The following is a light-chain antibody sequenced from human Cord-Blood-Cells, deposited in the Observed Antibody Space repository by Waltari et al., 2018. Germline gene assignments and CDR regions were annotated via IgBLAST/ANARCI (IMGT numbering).Light chain of an antibody. CDR1: SSAVGGYNY. CDR3: SSYTSSSTWV. V-gene: IGLV2-14*01. Sequence: QSALTQPASVSGSPGQSISISCTGTSSAVGGYNYVSWYQQHPGKAPKLMMYYVSKRPSGVSNRFSGSKSGNTASLTISGLQAEDEADYYCSSYTSSSTWVFGGGTKLTVL. CDR2: YVS. J-gene: IGLJ3*02.